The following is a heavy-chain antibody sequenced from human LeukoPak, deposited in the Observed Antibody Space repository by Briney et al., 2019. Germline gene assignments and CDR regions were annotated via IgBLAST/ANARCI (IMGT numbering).Heavy chain of an antibody. D-gene: IGHD5-24*01. CDR3: ARDGEMTTKLYYFDC. V-gene: IGHV1-46*01. CDR1: GYSFTSYY. CDR2: INPNSGSI. J-gene: IGHJ4*02. Sequence: ASVKVSCKASGYSFTSYYMHWVRQAPGQGLEWMGIINPNSGSISYAQKFQGRVTMTRDTSTSTVYMELSSERCDDTALDYCARDGEMTTKLYYFDCWGQGTLVTVSS.